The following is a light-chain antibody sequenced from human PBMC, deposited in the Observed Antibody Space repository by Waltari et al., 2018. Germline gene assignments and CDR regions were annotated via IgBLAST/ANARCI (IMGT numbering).Light chain of an antibody. CDR2: RNN. Sequence: QSILTQPPSVSGAPGQPGTISCTGSWSNIGSSDVHWSLPLPGPAPLPRTERNNIRTSGVPDRLSGSKSGTSASLAITGLQAEDEADYYCQSYDISLSAYVFGTGTRVTVL. V-gene: IGLV1-40*01. CDR3: QSYDISLSAYV. J-gene: IGLJ1*01. CDR1: WSNIGSSD.